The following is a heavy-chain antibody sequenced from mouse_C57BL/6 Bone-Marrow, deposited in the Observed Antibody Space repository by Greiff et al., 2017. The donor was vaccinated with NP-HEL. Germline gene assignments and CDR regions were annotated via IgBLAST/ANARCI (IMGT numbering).Heavy chain of an antibody. J-gene: IGHJ2*01. D-gene: IGHD1-1*01. V-gene: IGHV14-2*01. Sequence: EVKLMESGAELVKPGASVKLSCTASGFNIKDYYMHWVKQRTEQGLEWIGRIDPEDGETKYAPKFQGKATTTADTSSNTAYLQLSSLTSEDTAVYYCALYYYGSSYEGYWGQGTTLTVSS. CDR2: IDPEDGET. CDR3: ALYYYGSSYEGY. CDR1: GFNIKDYY.